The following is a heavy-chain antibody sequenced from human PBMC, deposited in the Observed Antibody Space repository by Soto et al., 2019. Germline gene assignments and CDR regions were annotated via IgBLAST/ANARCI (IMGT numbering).Heavy chain of an antibody. CDR3: ARVRERLQYFDWFYHFDS. V-gene: IGHV4-59*12. J-gene: IGHJ4*02. CDR2: IYYTGRT. CDR1: GGSIGGYY. D-gene: IGHD3-9*01. Sequence: PSETLSLTGTVSGGSIGGYYWSWIRQAPGKGLEWIGYIYYTGRTKYNPSLKTRVTMSADRTKNQVSLRPTSVTAADTAVYYCARVRERLQYFDWFYHFDSWGQGTLVTVSS.